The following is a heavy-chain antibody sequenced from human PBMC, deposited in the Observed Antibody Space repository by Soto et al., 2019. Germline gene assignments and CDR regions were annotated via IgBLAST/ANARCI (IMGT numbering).Heavy chain of an antibody. J-gene: IGHJ4*02. CDR3: AKDAPRKMDIVVADY. D-gene: IGHD2-2*03. V-gene: IGHV3-30*18. CDR2: ISYDGSNK. Sequence: GGSLRLSCAASGFTFSSYGMHWVRQAPGKGLEWVAVISYDGSNKYYADSVKGRFTISRDNSKNTLYLQMNSLRAEDTAVYYCAKDAPRKMDIVVADYWGQGTLVTVSS. CDR1: GFTFSSYG.